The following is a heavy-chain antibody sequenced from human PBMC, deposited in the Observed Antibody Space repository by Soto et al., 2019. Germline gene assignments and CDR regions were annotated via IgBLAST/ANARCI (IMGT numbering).Heavy chain of an antibody. V-gene: IGHV3-7*03. CDR1: GFTFSSPW. CDR3: ARDGYWSNDY. CDR2: IKPDGSQK. D-gene: IGHD5-18*01. Sequence: GGSLRFSCAASGFTFSSPWMNWVRQAPGKGLEWVANIKPDGSQKYYVDSVKGRFTISRDNAKNSLYLHMSSLRAEDTAVYYCARDGYWSNDYWGQGTLVTVSS. J-gene: IGHJ4*02.